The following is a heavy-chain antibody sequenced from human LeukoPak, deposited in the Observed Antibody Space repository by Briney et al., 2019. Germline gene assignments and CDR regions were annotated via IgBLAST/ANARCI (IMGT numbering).Heavy chain of an antibody. J-gene: IGHJ4*02. CDR1: GYTFTSYG. D-gene: IGHD3-9*01. CDR2: ISAYNGNT. CDR3: ATPPYYDILTGETGTDY. V-gene: IGHV1-18*01. Sequence: ASVKVSCKASGYTFTSYGISWVRQAPGEGLEWMGWISAYNGNTNYAQKLQGRVTMTTDTSTSTAYMELRSLRSDDTAVYYCATPPYYDILTGETGTDYWGQGTLVTVSS.